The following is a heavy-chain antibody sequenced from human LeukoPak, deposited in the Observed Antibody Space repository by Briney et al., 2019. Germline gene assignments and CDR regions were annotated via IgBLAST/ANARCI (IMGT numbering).Heavy chain of an antibody. CDR3: ARDPPGTAVDGYDY. CDR2: MNQDGSEK. V-gene: IGHV3-7*01. Sequence: GGSLRLSCAASGFMFSTYWMSWVRQAPGKGLEWVANMNQDGSEKYYVDSVKGRFTISRDNAKNSLFLQMHSLRAEDTAVYYCARDPPGTAVDGYDYWGQGTLVPVSS. D-gene: IGHD6-19*01. J-gene: IGHJ4*02. CDR1: GFMFSTYW.